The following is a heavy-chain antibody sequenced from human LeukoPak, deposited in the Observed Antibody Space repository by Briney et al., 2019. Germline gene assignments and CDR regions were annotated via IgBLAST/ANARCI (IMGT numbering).Heavy chain of an antibody. V-gene: IGHV4-59*08. Sequence: PSETLSLTCTVSGGSINSYYWSWIRRPPGKGLEWIGYIFYSGSTNYNPSLKSRVTISVDTSKNQFSLKLSSVTAADTAVYYCARRITSSGYYRDDSWGQGTLVTVSS. CDR3: ARRITSSGYYRDDS. CDR1: GGSINSYY. CDR2: IFYSGST. D-gene: IGHD3-22*01. J-gene: IGHJ4*02.